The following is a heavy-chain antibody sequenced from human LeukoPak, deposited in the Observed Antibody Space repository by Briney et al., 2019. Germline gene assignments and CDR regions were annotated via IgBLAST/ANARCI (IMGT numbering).Heavy chain of an antibody. J-gene: IGHJ6*03. CDR2: ISYDGSNK. CDR1: GFTFSSYA. V-gene: IGHV3-30*04. D-gene: IGHD3-10*01. CDR3: AREVNYYYYMDV. Sequence: GGSLRLSCAASGFTFSSYAMHWVRQAPGKGLEWVAVISYDGSNKYYADSVKGRFTVSRDNSKNTLYLQMTGLRVEDTAVYYCAREVNYYYYMDVWGKGTTVTVS.